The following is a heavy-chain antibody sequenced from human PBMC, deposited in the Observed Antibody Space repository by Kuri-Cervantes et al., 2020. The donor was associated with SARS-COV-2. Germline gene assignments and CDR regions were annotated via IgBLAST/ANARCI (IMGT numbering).Heavy chain of an antibody. D-gene: IGHD3-22*01. CDR1: GFTVNSNY. CDR3: ARGDSSGYLYYFDY. CDR2: IYSSGST. J-gene: IGHJ4*02. V-gene: IGHV3-53*01. Sequence: GGSLRLSCAASGFTVNSNYMSWVRQAPGKGLEWVSVIYSSGSTNYADSVKGQFTISRDNFKNTLYLQMSSLRAEDTAVYYCARGDSSGYLYYFDYWGQGTLVTVSS.